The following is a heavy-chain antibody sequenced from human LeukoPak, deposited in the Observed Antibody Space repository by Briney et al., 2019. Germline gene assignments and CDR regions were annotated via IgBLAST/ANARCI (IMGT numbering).Heavy chain of an antibody. CDR3: ARCPSSGWLLDFDY. CDR1: GYSFTSYD. D-gene: IGHD6-19*01. V-gene: IGHV1-18*01. Sequence: ASVKVSCKASGYSFTSYDISWVRQSPGQGLEWMGWISAYNGNADYAQKLQGRVTMTTDTSTSTAYMELRSLRSDDTAVYYCARCPSSGWLLDFDYWGQGTLVTVSS. CDR2: ISAYNGNA. J-gene: IGHJ4*02.